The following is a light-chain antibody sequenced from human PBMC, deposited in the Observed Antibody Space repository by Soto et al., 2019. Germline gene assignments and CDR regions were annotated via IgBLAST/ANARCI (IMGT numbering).Light chain of an antibody. CDR3: AAWDDSLNGYV. CDR1: SSNIGRNI. Sequence: QSVLTQPPSASGTPGQRGTISCSGSSSNIGRNIVNWYQHLPGTAPKLLIYSNNQRPSGVPDRFSGSKSGTSASLAISGLQSEDEADYYCAAWDDSLNGYVFGTGTKVTVL. CDR2: SNN. J-gene: IGLJ1*01. V-gene: IGLV1-44*01.